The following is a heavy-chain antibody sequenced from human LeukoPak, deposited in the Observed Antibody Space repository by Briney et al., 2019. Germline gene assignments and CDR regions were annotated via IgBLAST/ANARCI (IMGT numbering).Heavy chain of an antibody. Sequence: SVKVSCKASGYTFTSYYMHWVRQAPGQGLEWMGGIIPIFGTANYAQKFQGRVTITADESTSTAYMELSSLRSEDTAVYYCAREARGYYYDSSGYFWGQGTLVTVSS. V-gene: IGHV1-69*13. D-gene: IGHD3-22*01. CDR1: GYTFTSYY. CDR2: IIPIFGTA. CDR3: AREARGYYYDSSGYF. J-gene: IGHJ4*02.